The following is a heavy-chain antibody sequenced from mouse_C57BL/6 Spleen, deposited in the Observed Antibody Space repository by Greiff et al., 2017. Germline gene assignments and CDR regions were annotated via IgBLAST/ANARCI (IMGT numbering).Heavy chain of an antibody. D-gene: IGHD1-1*02. V-gene: IGHV1-66*01. CDR2: IYPGSGNT. CDR1: GYSFTSYY. CDR3: AVATPFDY. Sequence: VQRVESGPELVKPGASVKISCKASGYSFTSYYIHWVKQRPGQGLEWIGWIYPGSGNTKYNEKFKGKATLTADTSSSTAYMQLSSLTSEDSAVYYCAVATPFDYWGQGTTLTVSS. J-gene: IGHJ2*01.